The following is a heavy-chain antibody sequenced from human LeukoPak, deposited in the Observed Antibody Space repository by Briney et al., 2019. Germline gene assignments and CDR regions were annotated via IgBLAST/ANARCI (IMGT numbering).Heavy chain of an antibody. J-gene: IGHJ4*02. CDR2: IIPILGVA. Sequence: GASVKVSCKASGGTFSSYAISWVRQAPGQGLEWMGRIIPILGVANYAQNFQGRVTVTADESTGTAYMELSSLRSDDTAIYYCARDIPPYCNGGSCYSYWGQGTLVTVSS. CDR1: GGTFSSYA. V-gene: IGHV1-69*04. CDR3: ARDIPPYCNGGSCYSY. D-gene: IGHD2-15*01.